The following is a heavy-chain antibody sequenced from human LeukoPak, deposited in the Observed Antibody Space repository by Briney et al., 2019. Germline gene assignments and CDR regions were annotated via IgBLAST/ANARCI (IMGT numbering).Heavy chain of an antibody. Sequence: ASVKVSCKASGYTFTSYGISWVRQAPGQGLEWMGWISAYNGNTNYAQKLQGRVTMTTDTSTSTAYMELRSLRSDDTAVYYCARDIGTDHGDFSDAFDIWGQGTMVTVSS. CDR3: ARDIGTDHGDFSDAFDI. CDR1: GYTFTSYG. CDR2: ISAYNGNT. V-gene: IGHV1-18*01. J-gene: IGHJ3*02. D-gene: IGHD4-17*01.